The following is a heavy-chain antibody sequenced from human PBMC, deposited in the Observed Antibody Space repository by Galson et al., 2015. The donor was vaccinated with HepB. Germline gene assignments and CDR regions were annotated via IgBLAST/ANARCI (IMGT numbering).Heavy chain of an antibody. CDR1: GYSFTSYW. D-gene: IGHD5-12*01. CDR2: IYPGDSDT. J-gene: IGHJ4*02. CDR3: ARQADIVATTVPYFYH. Sequence: SGAEVKKPGESLKISCKGSGYSFTSYWIGWVRQMPGKGLEWMGIIYPGDSDTRYSPSFQGQVTISADKSISTAYLQWSSLKASDTAMYYCARQADIVATTVPYFYHRRQGTRGTVS. V-gene: IGHV5-51*01.